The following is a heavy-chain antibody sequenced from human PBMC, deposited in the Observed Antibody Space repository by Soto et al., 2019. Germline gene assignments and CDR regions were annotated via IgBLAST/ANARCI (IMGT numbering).Heavy chain of an antibody. D-gene: IGHD3-10*01. CDR2: VYYSGST. Sequence: SETLSLTCTVSGGSISTYYWNWIRQPPGKGLEWIGYVYYSGSTDYNPSLKSRVTMSVDTSKNQFSLRLSSVTAADTAVYYCARESLLWFGEAQSGVDVWGRGTTVTVS. V-gene: IGHV4-59*01. CDR3: ARESLLWFGEAQSGVDV. J-gene: IGHJ6*02. CDR1: GGSISTYY.